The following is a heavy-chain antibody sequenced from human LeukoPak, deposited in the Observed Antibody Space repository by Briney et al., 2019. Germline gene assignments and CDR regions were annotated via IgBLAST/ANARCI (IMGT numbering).Heavy chain of an antibody. CDR2: ISSSSSII. Sequence: GGSLRLSCAASGFTFSGHWMSWVRQAPGKGLEWVSYISSSSSIIDSADSVKGRFTISRDNAKNSLYLQMNSLRAEDTAVYYCARARGYSYGYSDYWGQGTLVTVSS. V-gene: IGHV3-48*01. D-gene: IGHD5-18*01. J-gene: IGHJ4*02. CDR1: GFTFSGHW. CDR3: ARARGYSYGYSDY.